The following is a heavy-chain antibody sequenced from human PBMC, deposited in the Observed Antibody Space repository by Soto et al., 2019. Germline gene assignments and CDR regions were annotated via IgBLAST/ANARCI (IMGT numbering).Heavy chain of an antibody. D-gene: IGHD3-9*01. CDR3: ARGEGFDWLLYRWFDP. J-gene: IGHJ5*02. CDR1: SGSISSSNW. CDR2: IYHSGST. Sequence: SETLSLTCAVSSGSISSSNWWSWVRQPPGKGLEWIGEIYHSGSTNYNPSLKSRVTISVDKSKNQFSLKLSSVTAADTAVYYCARGEGFDWLLYRWFDPWGQGTLVTVSS. V-gene: IGHV4-4*02.